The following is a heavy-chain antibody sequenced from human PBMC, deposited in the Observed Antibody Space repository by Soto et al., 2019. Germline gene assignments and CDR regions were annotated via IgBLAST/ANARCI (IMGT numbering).Heavy chain of an antibody. CDR2: ISGSADST. CDR1: GFTFSTHA. Sequence: EVQLLESGGGLVQPGGSLRLSCAASGFTFSTHAMSWVRQAPGKGLEWVSTISGSADSTYYADSVKGRFSISRDNSKNTLYLQMNSLRVEDTAVYYCARVGIGYCSSTSCLYQFDHWGQGTLVTVSS. CDR3: ARVGIGYCSSTSCLYQFDH. J-gene: IGHJ4*02. D-gene: IGHD2-2*01. V-gene: IGHV3-23*01.